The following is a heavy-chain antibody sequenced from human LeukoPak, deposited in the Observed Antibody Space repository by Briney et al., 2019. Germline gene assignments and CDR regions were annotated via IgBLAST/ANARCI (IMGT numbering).Heavy chain of an antibody. J-gene: IGHJ4*02. D-gene: IGHD6-19*01. Sequence: GGSLRLSCAASGFTFSSYAMSWVRQAPGKGLEWVSAISGSGGSTYYADSVKGRFTISRDNSKNTLYLQMNSLRAEDTAVYYCAKLSGYSSGRKYFDYWGQGTLVTVSS. V-gene: IGHV3-23*01. CDR1: GFTFSSYA. CDR2: ISGSGGST. CDR3: AKLSGYSSGRKYFDY.